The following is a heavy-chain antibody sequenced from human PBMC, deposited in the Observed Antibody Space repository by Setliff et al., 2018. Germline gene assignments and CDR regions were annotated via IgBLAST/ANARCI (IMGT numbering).Heavy chain of an antibody. Sequence: SETLSLTCSVSGASVTNVNYYWGWIRQPPGKGLEWIASVYYDGRTYYNPSFKSRLTMSVDKSRNQFSLKLTSVTAADTAVFYCARIAYFDFWRGYGVGAFDLWGHGTMVT. J-gene: IGHJ3*01. CDR3: ARIAYFDFWRGYGVGAFDL. CDR1: GASVTNVNYY. V-gene: IGHV4-39*01. D-gene: IGHD3-3*01. CDR2: VYYDGRT.